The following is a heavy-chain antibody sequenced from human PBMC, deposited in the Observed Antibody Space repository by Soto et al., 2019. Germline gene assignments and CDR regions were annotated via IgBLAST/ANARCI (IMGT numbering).Heavy chain of an antibody. CDR2: IKQDGSEK. CDR3: ARESKEYCSSTSCYISYYYYMDV. V-gene: IGHV3-7*01. CDR1: GFTFSSYW. J-gene: IGHJ6*03. Sequence: GGSLRLSCAASGFTFSSYWMSWVRQAPGKGLEWVANIKQDGSEKYYVDSVKGRFTISRDNAKNSLYLQMNSLRAEDTAVYYCARESKEYCSSTSCYISYYYYMDVWGKGTTVTVSS. D-gene: IGHD2-2*02.